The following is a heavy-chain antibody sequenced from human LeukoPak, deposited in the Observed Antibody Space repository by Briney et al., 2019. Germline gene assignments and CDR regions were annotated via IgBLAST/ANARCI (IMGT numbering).Heavy chain of an antibody. CDR1: GGSISSYY. CDR2: IYYSGST. Sequence: SETLSLTCTVSGGSISSYYWSWIRQPPGKGLEWIGYIYYSGSTNYNPSLESRVTISVDTSKNQFSLKLSSVTAADTAVYYCASGDYVWGSYRYSNAFDIWGQGTMVTVSS. CDR3: ASGDYVWGSYRYSNAFDI. J-gene: IGHJ3*02. D-gene: IGHD3-16*02. V-gene: IGHV4-59*01.